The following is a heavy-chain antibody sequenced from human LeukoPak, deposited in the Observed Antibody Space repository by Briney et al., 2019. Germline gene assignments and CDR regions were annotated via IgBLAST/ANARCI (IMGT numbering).Heavy chain of an antibody. CDR1: GGSISSGSYY. V-gene: IGHV4-61*02. CDR3: AGDRGAYYYDSSGYYFDY. D-gene: IGHD3-22*01. J-gene: IGHJ4*02. Sequence: PSETLSLTCTVSGGSISSGSYYWSWIRQPAGKGLEWIGRIYTSGSTNYNPSLKSRVTISVDTSKNQFSLKLGSVTAADTAVYYCAGDRGAYYYDSSGYYFDYWGQGTLVTVSS. CDR2: IYTSGST.